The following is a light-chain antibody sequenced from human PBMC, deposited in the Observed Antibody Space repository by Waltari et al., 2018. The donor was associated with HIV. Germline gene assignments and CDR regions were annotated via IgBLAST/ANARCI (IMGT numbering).Light chain of an antibody. V-gene: IGKV1-39*01. J-gene: IGKJ1*01. CDR2: AAS. CDR3: QQSYITPRT. CDR1: QSIDYY. Sequence: DIQMTQSPSSLSASVGDRVTITCPASQSIDYYLNWYQQKPGKAPNLLIHAASTLQSGVPSRFSGSGSGTDFTLTISSLQPEDFATYYCQQSYITPRTFGLGTKVEI.